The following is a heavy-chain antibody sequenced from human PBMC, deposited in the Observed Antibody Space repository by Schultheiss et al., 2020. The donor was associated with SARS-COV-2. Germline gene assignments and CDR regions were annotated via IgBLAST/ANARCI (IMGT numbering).Heavy chain of an antibody. CDR2: LWYDGSTQ. J-gene: IGHJ2*01. CDR1: GFTFSNYG. D-gene: IGHD1-26*01. CDR3: ARGRSPDWYFDL. V-gene: IGHV3-33*08. Sequence: GGSLRLSCAASGFTFSNYGIHWVRQAPGKGPEWVAVLWYDGSTQYYADSVKGRFTVSRDKSKNTLYLQMNSLRVEDTAVYYCARGRSPDWYFDLWGRGTLVTVSS.